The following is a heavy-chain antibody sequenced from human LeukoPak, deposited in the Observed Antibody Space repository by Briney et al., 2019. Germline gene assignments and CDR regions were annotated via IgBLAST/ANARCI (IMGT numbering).Heavy chain of an antibody. CDR2: IGTSNSYI. J-gene: IGHJ4*02. D-gene: IGHD5-18*01. CDR1: AFSFSNYS. Sequence: GGSLRLSCAASAFSFSNYSMNWVRQAPGKGLEWVSSIGTSNSYIYYADSVTGRFTISRDNAKNSLYLQMNSLRAEDTAVYYCARRATTERGHSYGLDYWGQGTLVTVSS. CDR3: ARRATTERGHSYGLDY. V-gene: IGHV3-21*01.